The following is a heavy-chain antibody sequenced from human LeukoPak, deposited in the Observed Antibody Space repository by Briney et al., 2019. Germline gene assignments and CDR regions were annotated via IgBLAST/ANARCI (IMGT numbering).Heavy chain of an antibody. CDR2: IYTSGST. V-gene: IGHV4-4*08. J-gene: IGHJ4*02. D-gene: IGHD5-18*01. CDR3: ARRIGGYSYGYFDY. CDR1: GGSISSYY. Sequence: SETLSLTCTVSGGSISSYYWSWIRQPPGKGLEWIGYIYTSGSTNYNPFLKSRVTMSVDTSKNQFSLKLSSVTAADTAVYYCARRIGGYSYGYFDYWGQGTLVTVSS.